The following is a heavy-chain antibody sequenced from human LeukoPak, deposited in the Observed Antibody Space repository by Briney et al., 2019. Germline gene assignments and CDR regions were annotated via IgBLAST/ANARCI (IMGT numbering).Heavy chain of an antibody. D-gene: IGHD3-3*01. CDR2: IHSGGGT. J-gene: IGHJ4*02. V-gene: IGHV3-66*01. CDR1: GFTVSSNY. CDR3: ARCSTIFGVVKD. Sequence: PGGSLRLSCAASGFTVSSNYMTWVRQAPGKGLEWVSIIHSGGGTYYADSVKGRFTISRDNSRNTLYLQMNSLRAEDTAVYYCARCSTIFGVVKDWGQGTLVTVSS.